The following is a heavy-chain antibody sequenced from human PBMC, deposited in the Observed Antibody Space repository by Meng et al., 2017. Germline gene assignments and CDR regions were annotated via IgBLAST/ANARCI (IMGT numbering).Heavy chain of an antibody. CDR1: GFTFSSYA. J-gene: IGHJ4*02. CDR2: ISYDGSNK. CDR3: ARSSGYLDY. D-gene: IGHD6-19*01. V-gene: IGHV3-30*01. Sequence: QVRLVESGGGVVQPGRSLRLSFAASGFTFSSYAMHWVRQAPGKGLEWVAVISYDGSNKYYADSVKGRFTISRDNSKNTLYLQMNSLRAEDTVVYYCARSSGYLDYWGQGTLVTVSS.